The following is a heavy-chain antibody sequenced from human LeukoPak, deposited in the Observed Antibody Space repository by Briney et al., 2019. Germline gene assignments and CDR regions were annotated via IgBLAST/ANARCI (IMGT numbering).Heavy chain of an antibody. J-gene: IGHJ5*02. D-gene: IGHD1-26*01. V-gene: IGHV4-59*12. CDR1: GGSISSYY. Sequence: SETLSLTCTVSGGSISSYYWIWIRQPPGKGLEWIGYIYHSGSTYYNPSLKSRVTISVDRSKNQFSLKLSSVTAADTAVYYCARTYSGSYFWFDPWGQGTLVTVSS. CDR2: IYHSGST. CDR3: ARTYSGSYFWFDP.